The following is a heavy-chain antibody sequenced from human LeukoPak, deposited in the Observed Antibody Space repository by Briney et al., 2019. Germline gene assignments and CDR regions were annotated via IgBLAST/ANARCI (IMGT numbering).Heavy chain of an antibody. V-gene: IGHV3-53*01. CDR3: ARIGGGYYFDY. CDR1: GFTVSSNY. CDR2: IYSGGST. J-gene: IGHJ4*02. Sequence: GGSLRLSCAASGFTVSSNYMSWVRQAPGKGLEWVSVIYSGGSTYYADSVKGRFTISRDNSKNTLYLQMNSLRAEHTAVYYCARIGGGYYFDYWGQGALVTVSS. D-gene: IGHD3-16*01.